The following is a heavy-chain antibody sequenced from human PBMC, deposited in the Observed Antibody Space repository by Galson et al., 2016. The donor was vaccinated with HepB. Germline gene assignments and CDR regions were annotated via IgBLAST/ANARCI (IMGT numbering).Heavy chain of an antibody. CDR2: IYTGGST. J-gene: IGHJ4*02. Sequence: SLRLSCAASGFSVSSNFVSWVRQSPGKGLEWVSVIYTGGSTDYADSVKGRFTISRDNSKNMLYLQMNSLRAEDTAVYYCARAIAAAGNFDCWGQGTLVTVSS. D-gene: IGHD6-13*01. CDR3: ARAIAAAGNFDC. V-gene: IGHV3-53*01. CDR1: GFSVSSNF.